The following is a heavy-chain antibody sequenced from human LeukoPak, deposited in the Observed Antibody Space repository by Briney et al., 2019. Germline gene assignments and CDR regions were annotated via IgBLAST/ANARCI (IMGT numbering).Heavy chain of an antibody. CDR2: IYWDDDK. V-gene: IGHV2-5*02. CDR1: GFSLSTSGVS. J-gene: IGHJ4*02. D-gene: IGHD3-22*01. CDR3: AHLHTYYYDSSGYYRLSYYFDY. Sequence: SGPTLVKPTQTLTLTCTFSGFSLSTSGVSVGWIRQPPGKALEWLALIYWDDDKRYSPSLESRLTITKDTSKNQVVLTMTNMDPVDTATYYCAHLHTYYYDSSGYYRLSYYFDYWGQGTLVTVSS.